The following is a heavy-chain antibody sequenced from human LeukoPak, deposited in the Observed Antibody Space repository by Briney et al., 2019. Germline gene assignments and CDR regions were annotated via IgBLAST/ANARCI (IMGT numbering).Heavy chain of an antibody. J-gene: IGHJ4*02. Sequence: GGSLRLSCAASGFTFSSYWMTWVRQAPGKGLEWVANIKQDGSEKDYVDSVKGRFTISRDNAKNSLYLQMNSLRAEDTGVYYCARGDTQSKYRQFDSWGQGSLVIVSS. CDR1: GFTFSSYW. V-gene: IGHV3-7*04. CDR3: ARGDTQSKYRQFDS. CDR2: IKQDGSEK. D-gene: IGHD3-16*02.